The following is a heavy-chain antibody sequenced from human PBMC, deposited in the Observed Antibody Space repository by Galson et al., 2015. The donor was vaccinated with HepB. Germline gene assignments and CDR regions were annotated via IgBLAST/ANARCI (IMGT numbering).Heavy chain of an antibody. CDR3: ARDPTASSGLSYYFDY. CDR1: GFTFSYYG. J-gene: IGHJ4*02. Sequence: SLRLSCAASGFTFSYYGMHWVRQAPGKGLEWVAAIWYDGSNKYYADSVKGRFTISRDNSKNTLYLQMNSLRAEDTAVYYCARDPTASSGLSYYFDYWGQGTLVTVSS. CDR2: IWYDGSNK. V-gene: IGHV3-33*01. D-gene: IGHD3-22*01.